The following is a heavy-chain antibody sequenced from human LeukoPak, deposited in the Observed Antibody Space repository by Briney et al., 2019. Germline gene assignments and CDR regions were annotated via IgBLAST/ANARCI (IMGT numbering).Heavy chain of an antibody. CDR1: SFTSYW. CDR2: IYYSGST. D-gene: IGHD4-17*01. CDR3: ARDLIGYGDYPHPLSFDY. Sequence: SFTSYWIGWIRQPPGKGLEWIGSIYYSGSTYYNPSLKSRVTISVDTSKNQFSLKLSSVTAADTAVYYCARDLIGYGDYPHPLSFDYWGQGTLVTVSS. J-gene: IGHJ4*02. V-gene: IGHV4-39*07.